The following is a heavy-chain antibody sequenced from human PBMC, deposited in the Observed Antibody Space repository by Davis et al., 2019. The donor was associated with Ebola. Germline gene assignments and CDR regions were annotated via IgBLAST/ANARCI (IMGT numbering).Heavy chain of an antibody. J-gene: IGHJ4*02. V-gene: IGHV4-59*08. CDR3: ARGSLSDSSPIDY. Sequence: MPSETLSLTCTVSGGSISSYYWSWIRQPPGKGLEWIGYIYYSGSTNNNPSLKSRVTISVDTSKNQFSLKLSSVTAADTAVYYCARGSLSDSSPIDYWGQGALVTVSS. CDR1: GGSISSYY. D-gene: IGHD3-22*01. CDR2: IYYSGST.